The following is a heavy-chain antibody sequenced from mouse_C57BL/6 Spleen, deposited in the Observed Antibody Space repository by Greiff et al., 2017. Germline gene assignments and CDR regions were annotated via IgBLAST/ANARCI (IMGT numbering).Heavy chain of an antibody. V-gene: IGHV5-12*01. CDR2: ISNGGGST. Sequence: EVKLVESGGGLVQPGGSLKLSCAASGFTFSDYYMYWVRQTPEKRLEWVAYISNGGGSTYYPDTVKGRFTISRDNAKNTLYLQMSRLKSEDTAMYYCARYDYDESDAMDYWGQGTSVTVSA. CDR3: ARYDYDESDAMDY. J-gene: IGHJ4*01. D-gene: IGHD2-4*01. CDR1: GFTFSDYY.